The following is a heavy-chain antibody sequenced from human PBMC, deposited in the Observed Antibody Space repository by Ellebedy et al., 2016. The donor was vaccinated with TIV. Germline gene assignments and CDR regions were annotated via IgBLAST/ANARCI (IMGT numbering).Heavy chain of an antibody. V-gene: IGHV3-7*01. D-gene: IGHD4-17*01. J-gene: IGHJ5*02. CDR3: ARRASYGDYAVQVNPWFDP. CDR2: IRQEGDEI. CDR1: GFNFRSYW. Sequence: GESLKISCAASGFNFRSYWMTWVRQAPGKGLEWVAKIRQEGDEIYYVQSVKGRFTISRDNAKNSLFLQMNSLRVEDTAVYYCARRASYGDYAVQVNPWFDPWGQGTLVTVSS.